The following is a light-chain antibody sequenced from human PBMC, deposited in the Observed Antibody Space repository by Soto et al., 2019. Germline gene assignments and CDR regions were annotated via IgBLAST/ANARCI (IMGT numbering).Light chain of an antibody. Sequence: DLQMTQSPSSLSASVGDRVTITCRASQMISSYLNWYQQKPGKAPKLLIYAASGLQSGVPSRFSGSGSGTDFTLTISSLQPEDFATYYCQQSYTSPPATFGQGTKVEIK. CDR3: QQSYTSPPAT. J-gene: IGKJ1*01. CDR2: AAS. V-gene: IGKV1-39*01. CDR1: QMISSY.